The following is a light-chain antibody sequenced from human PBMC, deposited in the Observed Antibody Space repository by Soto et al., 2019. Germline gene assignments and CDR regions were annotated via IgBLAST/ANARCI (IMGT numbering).Light chain of an antibody. V-gene: IGLV2-14*01. CDR3: SSYTSSSTLV. CDR1: SSDVGGYNY. J-gene: IGLJ1*01. Sequence: QSVLTQPASVSGSPGQSITISCTGTSSDVGGYNYVSWYQQHPGKAPKLMIYDVSNRPSGVSNHFSGSESGNTASLTISGLQAEDEADYYCSSYTSSSTLVFGTGTKVTVL. CDR2: DVS.